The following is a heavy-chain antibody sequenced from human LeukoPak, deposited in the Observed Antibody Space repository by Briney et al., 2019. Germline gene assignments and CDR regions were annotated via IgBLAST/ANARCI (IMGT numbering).Heavy chain of an antibody. CDR2: ISGSGGST. J-gene: IGHJ4*02. D-gene: IGHD2-15*01. CDR1: GFTFSSYA. V-gene: IGHV3-23*01. Sequence: GGSLRLSCAASGFTFSSYAMSWVRQAPGKGLEWVSAISGSGGSTYYADSVKGRFTISRDNSKNTLYLQMNSLRAEDTAVYYCAKPRDIVVVVAATPFAYWGQGTLVTVSS. CDR3: AKPRDIVVVVAATPFAY.